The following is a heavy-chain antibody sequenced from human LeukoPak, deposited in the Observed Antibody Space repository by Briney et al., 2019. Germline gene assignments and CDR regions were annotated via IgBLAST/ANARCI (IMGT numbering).Heavy chain of an antibody. V-gene: IGHV4-4*09. J-gene: IGHJ6*03. CDR3: ARQRGNALYYYYMDV. CDR1: GGSISSYY. Sequence: SQTLSLTYTVSGGSISSYYWSWIRQPPGKGLESIGYIYTSGTTNYNPSLKSRVTISVDTTKIQFSLKLSSATAADTAVYYCARQRGNALYYYYMDVWGKGTTVTVSS. CDR2: IYTSGTT. D-gene: IGHD1-1*01.